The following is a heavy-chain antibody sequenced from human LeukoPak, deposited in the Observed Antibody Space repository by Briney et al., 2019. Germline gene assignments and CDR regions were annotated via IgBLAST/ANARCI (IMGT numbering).Heavy chain of an antibody. CDR2: INGGSGNT. CDR1: GYPFTSYA. D-gene: IGHD3-22*01. J-gene: IGHJ4*02. V-gene: IGHV1-3*01. Sequence: ASVKVSCKASGYPFTSYAVHWVRQAPGQRLEWMGWINGGSGNTKYSQKFQGRVTITRDTSASTAYMELSSLRSEDTAVYYCATPGVYYDSSGYTYWGQGTLVTVSS. CDR3: ATPGVYYDSSGYTY.